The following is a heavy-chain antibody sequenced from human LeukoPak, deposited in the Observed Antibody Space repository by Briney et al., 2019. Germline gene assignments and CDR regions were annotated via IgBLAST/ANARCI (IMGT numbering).Heavy chain of an antibody. J-gene: IGHJ6*02. CDR2: IWYDGSNK. D-gene: IGHD3-22*01. Sequence: GRSLRLSCAASGFIFSSYGMHWVRQAPGKGLEWVAVIWYDGSNKYYADSVKGRFTISRDNSKNTLYLQMNSLRAEDTAVYYCARDLYDSSGYYYVYYYYGMDVWGQGTTVTVSS. CDR3: ARDLYDSSGYYYVYYYYGMDV. CDR1: GFIFSSYG. V-gene: IGHV3-33*01.